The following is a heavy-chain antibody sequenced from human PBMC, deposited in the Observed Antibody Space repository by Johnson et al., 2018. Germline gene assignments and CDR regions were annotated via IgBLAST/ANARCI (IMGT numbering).Heavy chain of an antibody. J-gene: IGHJ4*02. D-gene: IGHD2-15*01. CDR2: LSGSGDRT. CDR3: AGVVVAANDY. V-gene: IGHV3-23*04. Sequence: VQLVQSGGGLVQPGRSXRLSCAASGFTFSSYAMSWVRQAPAKGLEWVSGLSGSGDRTFYADSVKGRFTVSRDNSQNTLYLQMNSRGAEDTAVYYCAGVVVAANDYWGQGTLVTVSS. CDR1: GFTFSSYA.